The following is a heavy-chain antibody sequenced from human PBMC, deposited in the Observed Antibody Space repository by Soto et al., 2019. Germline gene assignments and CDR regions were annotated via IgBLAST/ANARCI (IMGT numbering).Heavy chain of an antibody. Sequence: QVQLVQSGGNVVQPGRSLRLSCAASGFTFSNYGMHWVRQAPGKGLEWLAFISHDGSNTYYADSVKGRFTISRDNSKNTLYLPMNSLRAEDTAVFYCAKEPKIQLWLHYVDYWGQGTLVTVSS. CDR2: ISHDGSNT. D-gene: IGHD5-18*01. J-gene: IGHJ4*02. CDR1: GFTFSNYG. V-gene: IGHV3-30*18. CDR3: AKEPKIQLWLHYVDY.